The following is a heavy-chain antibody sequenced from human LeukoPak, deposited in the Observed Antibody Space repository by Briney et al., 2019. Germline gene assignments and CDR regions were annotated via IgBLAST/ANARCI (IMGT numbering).Heavy chain of an antibody. V-gene: IGHV3-23*01. CDR3: AKGGYSYGP. CDR2: ISSSGGST. Sequence: GGSLRLSCAASGFTFTIYAMTWVRQAPGKGLEWVSTISSSGGSTYYADSAKGRFTISRDNSKNTLYLQMSSLRAEDTALYYCAKGGYSYGPWGQGTLVTVSS. CDR1: GFTFTIYA. D-gene: IGHD5-18*01. J-gene: IGHJ4*02.